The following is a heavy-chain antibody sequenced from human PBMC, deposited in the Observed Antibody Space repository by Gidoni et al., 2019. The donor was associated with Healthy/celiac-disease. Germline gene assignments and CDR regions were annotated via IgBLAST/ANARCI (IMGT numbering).Heavy chain of an antibody. V-gene: IGHV1-3*01. CDR2: INAGNGNT. CDR3: ARLQGSSWNNWFDP. CDR1: GSTFTSYA. Sequence: QVQLVQSVAEVKKPGASVQDSCQASGSTFTSYAMHWVRQAPGQRLEWMGWINAGNGNTKYSQKFQGRVTITRDTSASTAYMELSSLRSEDTAVYYCARLQGSSWNNWFDPWGQGTLVTVSS. J-gene: IGHJ5*02. D-gene: IGHD6-13*01.